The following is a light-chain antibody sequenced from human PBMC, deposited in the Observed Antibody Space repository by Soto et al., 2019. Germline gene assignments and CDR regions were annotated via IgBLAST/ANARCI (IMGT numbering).Light chain of an antibody. Sequence: QSALTQPRSASGSPGQSVTISCTGTSSDVGDNNYVYWYQQHPGKAPKLLISAVTMRPSGVPDRFSGSKSGNTASLTVSGLQADDEADYSCCSYAGSDIWVFGGGTKLTVL. J-gene: IGLJ3*02. CDR1: SSDVGDNNY. CDR2: AVT. CDR3: CSYAGSDIWV. V-gene: IGLV2-11*01.